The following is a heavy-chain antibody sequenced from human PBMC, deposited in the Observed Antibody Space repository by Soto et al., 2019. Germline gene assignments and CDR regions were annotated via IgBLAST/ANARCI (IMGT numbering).Heavy chain of an antibody. CDR2: IWYDGSNK. Sequence: LRLSCAASGFTFSSYGMHWVRQAPGKGLEWVAVIWYDGSNKYYADSVKGRFTISRDNSKNTLYLQMNSLRAEDTAVYYCARDRVIMVYATPTYNWFDPWGQGPLVAVST. CDR3: ARDRVIMVYATPTYNWFDP. J-gene: IGHJ5*02. D-gene: IGHD2-8*01. V-gene: IGHV3-33*01. CDR1: GFTFSSYG.